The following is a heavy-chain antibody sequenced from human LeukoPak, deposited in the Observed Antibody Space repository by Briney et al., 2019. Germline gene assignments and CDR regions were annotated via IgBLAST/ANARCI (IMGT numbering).Heavy chain of an antibody. V-gene: IGHV4-61*01. CDR3: ARDQLAGDFAH. CDR2: IYYSGST. CDR1: GGSVSSGSYY. Sequence: SETLSLTCTVSGGSVSSGSYYWSWIRQPPGKGLEWIAYIYYSGSTNYNPSLKSRVSILLDTSKNQFSLKLSSVTAADTAVYYCARDQLAGDFAHWGQGTLVTVSS. D-gene: IGHD4-17*01. J-gene: IGHJ4*02.